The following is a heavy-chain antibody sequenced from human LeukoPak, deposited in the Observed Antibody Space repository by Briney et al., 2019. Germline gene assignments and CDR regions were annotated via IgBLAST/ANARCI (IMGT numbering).Heavy chain of an antibody. D-gene: IGHD2-2*02. CDR3: ARLTSNIPKYFDY. Sequence: SETLSLTCTVSGVSISSSSYYWGWIRQPPGKGLEWIGSIYYSGSTYYNPSLKSRVTISVDTSKNHFSLKLSSVTAADTAVYYCARLTSNIPKYFDYWGQGTLVTVSS. V-gene: IGHV4-39*01. CDR1: GVSISSSSYY. CDR2: IYYSGST. J-gene: IGHJ4*02.